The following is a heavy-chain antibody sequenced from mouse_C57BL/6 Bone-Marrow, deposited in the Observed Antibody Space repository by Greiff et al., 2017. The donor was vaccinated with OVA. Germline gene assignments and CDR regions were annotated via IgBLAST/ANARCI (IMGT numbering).Heavy chain of an antibody. CDR2: ISNLAYSI. CDR3: ARHGDYGRYYAMDY. D-gene: IGHD1-1*01. J-gene: IGHJ4*01. V-gene: IGHV5-15*01. CDR1: GFTFSDYG. Sequence: EVKLMESGGGLVQPGGSLKLSCAASGFTFSDYGMAWVRQAPRKGPEWVAFISNLAYSIYYADTVTGRFTISRENAKNTLYLEMSSLRSEDTAMYYCARHGDYGRYYAMDYWGQGTSVTVSS.